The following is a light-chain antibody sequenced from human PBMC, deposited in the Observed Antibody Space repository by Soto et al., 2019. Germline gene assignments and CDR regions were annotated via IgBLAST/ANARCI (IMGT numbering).Light chain of an antibody. CDR3: QHSYSTPRT. J-gene: IGKJ1*01. CDR1: QRMVNY. CDR2: TAS. Sequence: IQMTQSPSSLSVSFGNRGTITCRAIQRMVNYLIWYQQKTGKAPRLLIYTASRLQSGVPSRFSGSGAGTDFTLTITRLQPEDFATYFCQHSYSTPRTFGQGTKVDIK. V-gene: IGKV1-39*01.